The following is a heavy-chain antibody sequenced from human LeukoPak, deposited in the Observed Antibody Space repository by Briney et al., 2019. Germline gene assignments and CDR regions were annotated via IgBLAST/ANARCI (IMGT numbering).Heavy chain of an antibody. D-gene: IGHD6-6*01. J-gene: IGHJ6*03. CDR3: TKDAGVRRSSPSFYFYMDA. Sequence: PGRSLRLSCAASGFNFVDYGMHWVRQAPGKGLEWVSSVNWNSGSTAYADSVKGRFTVSRDNAKKSVYLQMDSLRPDDTTLYCCTKDAGVRRSSPSFYFYMDAWGKGTTVSVSS. CDR2: VNWNSGST. CDR1: GFNFVDYG. V-gene: IGHV3-9*01.